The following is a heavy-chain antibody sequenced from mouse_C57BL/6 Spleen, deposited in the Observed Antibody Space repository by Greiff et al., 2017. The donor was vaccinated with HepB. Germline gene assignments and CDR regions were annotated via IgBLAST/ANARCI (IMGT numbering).Heavy chain of an antibody. D-gene: IGHD2-5*01. V-gene: IGHV1-54*01. CDR2: INPGSGGT. CDR1: GYAFTNYL. CDR3: ARAYYSNYFDY. Sequence: LVESGAELVRPGTSVKVSCKASGYAFTNYLIEWVKQRPGQGLEWIGVINPGSGGTNYNEKFKGKATLTADKSSSTAYMQLSSLTSEASAVYFCARAYYSNYFDYWGQGTTLTVSA. J-gene: IGHJ2*01.